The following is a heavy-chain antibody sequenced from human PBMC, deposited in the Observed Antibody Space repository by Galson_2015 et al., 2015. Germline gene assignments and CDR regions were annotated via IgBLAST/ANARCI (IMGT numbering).Heavy chain of an antibody. CDR1: GFTFSSYW. CDR2: INSDGSST. J-gene: IGHJ4*02. V-gene: IGHV3-74*01. CDR3: ARAPPHPPSIAVAGTDFDY. Sequence: SLRLSCAASGFTFSSYWMHWVRQAPGKGLVWVSRINSDGSSTSYADSVKGRFTISRDNAKNTLYLQMNSLRAEDTAVYYCARAPPHPPSIAVAGTDFDYWGQGTLVTVSS. D-gene: IGHD6-19*01.